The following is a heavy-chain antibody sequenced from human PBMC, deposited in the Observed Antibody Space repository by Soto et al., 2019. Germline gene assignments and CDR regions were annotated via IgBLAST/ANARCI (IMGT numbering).Heavy chain of an antibody. Sequence: QVQLVQSGAEVKKPGASVKVSCKASGYTFSSYDINWVRQATGQGLEWMGWLNPNSVDTGYAQKFQGRHTVTRTTCIRPAYIELSSQTSDNTFVYYCATWVGGWYLYWCQGTLVTVSS. CDR2: LNPNSVDT. CDR1: GYTFSSYD. V-gene: IGHV1-8*01. CDR3: ATWVGGWYLY. J-gene: IGHJ4*02. D-gene: IGHD6-19*01.